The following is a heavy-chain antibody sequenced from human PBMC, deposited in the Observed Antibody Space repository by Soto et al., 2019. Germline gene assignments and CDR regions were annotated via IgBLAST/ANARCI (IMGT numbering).Heavy chain of an antibody. J-gene: IGHJ3*02. V-gene: IGHV4-39*01. D-gene: IGHD6-19*01. CDR3: ARHPRYIIAVAGSSVSAAFDI. CDR1: GGSISSSSYY. CDR2: IYYSGST. Sequence: SETLSLTCTVSGGSISSSSYYWGWIRQPPGKGLEWIGSIYYSGSTYYNPSLKSRVTISVDTSKNQFSLKLSSVTAADTAVYYCARHPRYIIAVAGSSVSAAFDIWGQGTMVTVSS.